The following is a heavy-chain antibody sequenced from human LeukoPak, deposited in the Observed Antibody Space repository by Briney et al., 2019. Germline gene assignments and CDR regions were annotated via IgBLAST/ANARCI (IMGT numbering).Heavy chain of an antibody. Sequence: ASVKVSCKASGYTFTSHGISWVRQAPGQGLEWMGWINPNSGGTNYAQKFQGRVTMTRDTSISTAYMELSRLRSDDTAVYYCARARSPFDYWGQGTLVTVSS. CDR2: INPNSGGT. V-gene: IGHV1-2*02. CDR3: ARARSPFDY. J-gene: IGHJ4*02. CDR1: GYTFTSHG.